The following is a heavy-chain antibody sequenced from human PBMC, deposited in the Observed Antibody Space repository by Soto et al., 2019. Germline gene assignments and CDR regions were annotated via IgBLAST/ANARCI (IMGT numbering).Heavy chain of an antibody. Sequence: SETLSLTCTVSGGSISSYYWSWIRQPPGKGLEWIGYIYYSGSTNYNPSLKSRVTISVDTSKNQFSLKLSSVTAADTAVYYCARVVLTHWFDPWGQGTLVTVSS. CDR1: GGSISSYY. V-gene: IGHV4-59*01. CDR3: ARVVLTHWFDP. J-gene: IGHJ5*02. D-gene: IGHD2-8*02. CDR2: IYYSGST.